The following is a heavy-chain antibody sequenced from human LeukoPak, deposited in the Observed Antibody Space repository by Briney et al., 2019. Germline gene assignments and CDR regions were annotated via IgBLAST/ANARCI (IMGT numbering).Heavy chain of an antibody. J-gene: IGHJ4*02. CDR2: IIPILGIA. Sequence: WASVKVSCKASGGTFSSYAISWVRQAPGQGLEWMGRIIPILGIANYAQKFQGRVTITADKSTSTAYMELSSLRSEDTAVYYCAREEIVVVTAIRVSFDYWGQGTLVTVSS. CDR3: AREEIVVVTAIRVSFDY. D-gene: IGHD2-21*02. CDR1: GGTFSSYA. V-gene: IGHV1-69*04.